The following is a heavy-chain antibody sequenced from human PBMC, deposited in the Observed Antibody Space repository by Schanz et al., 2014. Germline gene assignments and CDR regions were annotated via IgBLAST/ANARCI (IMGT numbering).Heavy chain of an antibody. CDR1: GLIFSNYV. CDR3: VRVSFADPRLYRGMDRDIDY. J-gene: IGHJ4*02. CDR2: IKSDGSST. V-gene: IGHV3-74*02. D-gene: IGHD5-18*01. Sequence: EVQLLESGGGLVQPGGSLKLSCAASGLIFSNYVMSWVRQVPGKGLVWVSRIKSDGSSTSYADSVKGRFTISRDNSKNTLYLQMNSLRAEDTAVYYCVRVSFADPRLYRGMDRDIDYWGQGTLVTVSS.